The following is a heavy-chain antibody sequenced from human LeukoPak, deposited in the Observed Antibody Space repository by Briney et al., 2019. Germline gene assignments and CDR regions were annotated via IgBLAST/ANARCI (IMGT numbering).Heavy chain of an antibody. J-gene: IGHJ6*02. V-gene: IGHV3-64*01. CDR3: ARTRTGTTVGYYYYGLDV. D-gene: IGHD1-7*01. CDR1: GFIFSSYA. CDR2: ISSNGGST. Sequence: GGSLRLSCAASGFIFSSYAMHWVRQAPGKGLEYVSAISSNGGSTYYANSVKGRFTISRDNSKNTLYLQMGSLRAEDMAVYYCARTRTGTTVGYYYYGLDVWGQGTTVTVSS.